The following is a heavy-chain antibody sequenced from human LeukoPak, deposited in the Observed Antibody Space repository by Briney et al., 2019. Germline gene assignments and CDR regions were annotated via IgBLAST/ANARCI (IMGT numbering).Heavy chain of an antibody. V-gene: IGHV3-21*01. Sequence: PGGSLRLSCAASGFTFSSYEMNWVRQAPGKGLEWVSSISSSSNYIYYADSVKGRFTISRDNAKNSLYLQMNSLRGEDTAVYYCARDRELRFVEWSTTAWFDPWGQGTLVTVSS. CDR3: ARDRELRFVEWSTTAWFDP. D-gene: IGHD3-3*01. CDR2: ISSSSNYI. J-gene: IGHJ5*02. CDR1: GFTFSSYE.